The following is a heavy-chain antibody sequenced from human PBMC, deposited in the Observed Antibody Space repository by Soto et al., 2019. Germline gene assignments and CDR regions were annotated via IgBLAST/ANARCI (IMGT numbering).Heavy chain of an antibody. J-gene: IGHJ4*02. CDR3: AKDISGDILVVVAATHFDY. CDR2: ISGSGGST. D-gene: IGHD2-15*01. V-gene: IGHV3-23*01. Sequence: EVQLLESGGGLVQPGGSLRLSCAASGFTFSSYAMSWVRQAPGKGLEWVSAISGSGGSTYYADSVKGRFTISTDNSKNTLYLQMNSLRAEDTAVYYCAKDISGDILVVVAATHFDYWGQGTLVTVSS. CDR1: GFTFSSYA.